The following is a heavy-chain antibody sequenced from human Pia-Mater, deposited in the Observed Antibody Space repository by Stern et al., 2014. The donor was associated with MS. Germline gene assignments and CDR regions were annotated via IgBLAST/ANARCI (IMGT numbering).Heavy chain of an antibody. J-gene: IGHJ4*02. CDR1: GYSFSNYW. CDR2: IYPGDSDT. CDR3: ATAPPRGYTYGNFDY. Sequence: VQLVQSGTEVKKPGESLKISCKGSGYSFSNYWSGWVRQLPGKGLEGIGIIYPGDSDTGYSPSFQGQVTISADKSINTAYLQWSSLKASDTAIYYCATAPPRGYTYGNFDYWGQGTLVTVSS. V-gene: IGHV5-51*03. D-gene: IGHD5-18*01.